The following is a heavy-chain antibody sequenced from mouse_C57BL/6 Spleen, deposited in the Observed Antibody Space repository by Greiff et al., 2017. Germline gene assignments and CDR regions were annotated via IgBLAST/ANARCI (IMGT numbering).Heavy chain of an antibody. J-gene: IGHJ2*01. CDR3: ARITTVVATSKNYFDY. CDR2: ISSGGSYT. Sequence: EVQGVESGGDLVKPGGSLKLSCAASGFTFSSYGMSWVRQTPDKRLEWVATISSGGSYTYYPDSVKGRFTISRDNAKNTLYLQMSSLKSEDTAMYYCARITTVVATSKNYFDYWGQGTTLTVSS. CDR1: GFTFSSYG. D-gene: IGHD1-1*01. V-gene: IGHV5-6*01.